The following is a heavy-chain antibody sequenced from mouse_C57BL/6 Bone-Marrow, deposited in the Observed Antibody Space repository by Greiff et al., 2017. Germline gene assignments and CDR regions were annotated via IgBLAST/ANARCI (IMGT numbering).Heavy chain of an antibody. Sequence: VQLQQPGAELVKPGASVKLSCKVSGYTFTSYWMHWVKQMPGQGLEWIGMIHPNSGSTNYNEKFKSKATLTVDKSSSTAYMQLSSLTSEDSAVYYCATLIPTWFAYWGQGTLVTVSA. V-gene: IGHV1-64*01. CDR1: GYTFTSYW. CDR3: ATLIPTWFAY. CDR2: IHPNSGST. J-gene: IGHJ3*01.